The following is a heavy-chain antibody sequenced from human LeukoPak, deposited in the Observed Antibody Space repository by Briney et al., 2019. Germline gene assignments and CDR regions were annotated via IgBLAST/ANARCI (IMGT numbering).Heavy chain of an antibody. V-gene: IGHV4-4*07. CDR3: ARLQSGLGYFDS. Sequence: SETLSLTCTVSGGSLSTHHWIWIRQPAGKGLEWIGRIYPSGITNYNPSLKSRVTMSVDTSKNQFSLRLTSVTAADTAVYYCARLQSGLGYFDSWGQGILVTVSS. CDR1: GGSLSTHH. CDR2: IYPSGIT. J-gene: IGHJ4*02.